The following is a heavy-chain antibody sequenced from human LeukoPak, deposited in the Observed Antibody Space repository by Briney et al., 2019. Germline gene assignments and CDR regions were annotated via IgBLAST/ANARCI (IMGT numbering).Heavy chain of an antibody. CDR1: GGSISSYY. D-gene: IGHD4-17*01. CDR2: IYYSGST. CDR3: ARLYGDYGYYLDY. Sequence: SETLSLTCTVSGGSISSYYWSWIRQPPGKGLEWIGYIYYSGSTNYNPSLKSRVTISVDTSKNQFSLKLSSVTAADTAVYYCARLYGDYGYYLDYWSQGTLVTVSS. V-gene: IGHV4-59*01. J-gene: IGHJ4*02.